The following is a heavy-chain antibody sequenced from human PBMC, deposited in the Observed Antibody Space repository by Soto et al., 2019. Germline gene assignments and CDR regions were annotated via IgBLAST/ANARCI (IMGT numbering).Heavy chain of an antibody. CDR3: ASYGSSHYTDWFDP. V-gene: IGHV4-38-2*01. D-gene: IGHD2-15*01. CDR2: IYHSGST. Sequence: SETLSLTCAVSGYSISSGYYWGWIRQPPGKGLEWIGSIYHSGSTYYNPSLKSRVTISVDTSKNQFSLKLSSVTAADTAVYYCASYGSSHYTDWFDPWGQGTLVTVSS. CDR1: GYSISSGYY. J-gene: IGHJ5*02.